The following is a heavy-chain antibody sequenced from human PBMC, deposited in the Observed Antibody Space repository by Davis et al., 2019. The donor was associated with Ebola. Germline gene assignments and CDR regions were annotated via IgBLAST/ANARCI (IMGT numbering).Heavy chain of an antibody. CDR3: ARDRGYCSGGACYRLLDY. CDR1: GFTFSSYW. CDR2: INSDGSST. J-gene: IGHJ4*02. D-gene: IGHD2-8*02. V-gene: IGHV3-74*01. Sequence: HTAGSLTLSCVASGFTFSSYWMHWVRHAPGKGLVWVSRINSDGSSTNYADSVKGRFTISRDNAKNSLFLQMDSLRAEDTAVYYCARDRGYCSGGACYRLLDYWGQGTLVTVSS.